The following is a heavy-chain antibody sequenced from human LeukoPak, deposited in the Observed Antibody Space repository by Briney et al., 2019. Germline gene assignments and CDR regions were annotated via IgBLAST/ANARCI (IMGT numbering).Heavy chain of an antibody. V-gene: IGHV4-4*02. CDR2: IYHSGST. CDR1: GGSISSSNW. D-gene: IGHD3-22*01. CDR3: VGRYYDSSGYSVDY. Sequence: SETLSLTCAVSGGSISSSNWWSWVRQPPGKGLEWIGEIYHSGSTNYNPSLKSRVTISVDKSKNQFSLKLSSVAAADTAVYYCVGRYYDSSGYSVDYWGQGTLVTVSS. J-gene: IGHJ4*02.